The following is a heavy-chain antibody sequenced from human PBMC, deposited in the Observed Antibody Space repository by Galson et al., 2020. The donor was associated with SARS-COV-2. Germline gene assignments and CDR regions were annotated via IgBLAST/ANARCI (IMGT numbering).Heavy chain of an antibody. V-gene: IGHV3-66*02. D-gene: IGHD5-18*01. Sequence: GGSLRLSCAASGFTVNSNYITWVRQAPGKGLEWVSVIFRCGNTYYADSVKGRFTISRDSSKNTLYLQMNSLRADDTAVYYCASHTAPYYYYYYVDVWGKGTTVTISS. J-gene: IGHJ6*03. CDR3: ASHTAPYYYYYYVDV. CDR1: GFTVNSNY. CDR2: IFRCGNT.